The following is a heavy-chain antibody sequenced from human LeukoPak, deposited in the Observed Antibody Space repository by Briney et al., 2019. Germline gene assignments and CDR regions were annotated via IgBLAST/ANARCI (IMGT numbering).Heavy chain of an antibody. J-gene: IGHJ4*02. V-gene: IGHV1-46*01. Sequence: AASVKVSCKASGYTFTSYYMHWVRQAPGQGLEWMGIINPSGGSTSYAQKFQGRVTMTRDMSTSTVYMELSSLRSGDMAVYYCARDGGSSWYFDYWGQGTLVTVSS. CDR1: GYTFTSYY. CDR3: ARDGGSSWYFDY. CDR2: INPSGGST. D-gene: IGHD6-13*01.